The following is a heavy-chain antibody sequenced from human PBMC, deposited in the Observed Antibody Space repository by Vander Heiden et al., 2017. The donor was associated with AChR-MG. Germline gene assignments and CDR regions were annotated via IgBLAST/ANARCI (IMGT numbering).Heavy chain of an antibody. Sequence: QVQLVQSGAEVKKPGSSVKVSCKAYGGTFSSYAISWVRHAPGQGLEWMGGIIPIFGTANYAQKFQGRVTITADESTSTAYMELSSLRSEDTAVYYCARDKFSGSTSSFHDRWFDPWGQGTLVTVSS. D-gene: IGHD2-2*01. J-gene: IGHJ5*02. CDR2: IIPIFGTA. V-gene: IGHV1-69*01. CDR1: GGTFSSYA. CDR3: ARDKFSGSTSSFHDRWFDP.